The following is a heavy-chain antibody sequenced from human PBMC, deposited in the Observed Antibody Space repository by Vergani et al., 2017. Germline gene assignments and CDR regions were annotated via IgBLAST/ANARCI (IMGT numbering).Heavy chain of an antibody. J-gene: IGHJ5*02. CDR3: ARLTGPLTYYYDSSVPAGWFDP. CDR2: IYPGDSDT. V-gene: IGHV5-51*01. D-gene: IGHD3-22*01. CDR1: GYSFTSYW. Sequence: EVQLVQSGAEVKKPGESLKISCKGSGYSFTSYWIGWVRQMPGKGLEWMGIIYPGDSDTRYSPSFQGQVTISADKSISTAYLQWSSLKASDTAMYYCARLTGPLTYYYDSSVPAGWFDPWGQGTLVTVSS.